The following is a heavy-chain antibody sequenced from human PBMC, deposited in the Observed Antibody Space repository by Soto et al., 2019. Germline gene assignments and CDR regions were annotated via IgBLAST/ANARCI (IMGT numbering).Heavy chain of an antibody. CDR2: FYYSGST. Sequence: PSETLSLTCTVSGGSISSGPYSWGWIRQPPGKGLEWIGTFYYSGSTYYNPSLESRVTISVDTSKNTLSLQMNSLRTEDTAVYYCAKDLGWPRPSYPDYWGQGIRVTVSS. CDR3: AKDLGWPRPSYPDY. CDR1: GGSISSGPYS. D-gene: IGHD5-12*01. V-gene: IGHV4-39*02. J-gene: IGHJ4*02.